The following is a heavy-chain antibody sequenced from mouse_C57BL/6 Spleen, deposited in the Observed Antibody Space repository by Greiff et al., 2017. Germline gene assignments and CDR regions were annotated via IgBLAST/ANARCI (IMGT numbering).Heavy chain of an antibody. D-gene: IGHD2-13*01. CDR3: ARSDGYYGADMDY. J-gene: IGHJ4*01. V-gene: IGHV1-52*01. CDR1: GYTFTSYW. CDR2: IEPSDSDT. Sequence: VQLQQSGAELVRPGSSVKLSCKASGYTFTSYWMNWVKQRPIQGLEWIGNIEPSDSDTHYNQKFKGKATLTVDKSTSPAYMQLSSRTSEDSAVDYCARSDGYYGADMDYWGQGTSLTVSS.